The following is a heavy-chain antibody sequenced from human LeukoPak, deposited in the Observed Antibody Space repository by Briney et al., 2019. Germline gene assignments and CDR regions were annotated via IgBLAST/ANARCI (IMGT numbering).Heavy chain of an antibody. CDR2: ISGGGGGT. D-gene: IGHD4-17*01. CDR3: ARDIYFYGDYVIDY. CDR1: RFTFSSYA. Sequence: GGSLRLSCAASRFTFSSYAMSWVRQAPGKGLEWVSSISGGGGGTYYADSVKGRFTISRDNSKNTLYLQMNGLRAEDTAVYYCARDIYFYGDYVIDYWGQGTLVTVSS. V-gene: IGHV3-23*01. J-gene: IGHJ4*02.